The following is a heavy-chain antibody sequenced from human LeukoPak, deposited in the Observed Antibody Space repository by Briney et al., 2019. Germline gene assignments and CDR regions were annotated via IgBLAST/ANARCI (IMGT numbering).Heavy chain of an antibody. CDR2: ISSSSSTI. CDR3: ARGRYYEYIGGTYRYTSQFDY. D-gene: IGHD3-16*02. Sequence: PGGSMRLSCAASGFTFSSYSMNWVRQAPGKGLEWVSYISSSSSTIYYADSVKGRFTISRDNAKNSLYLQMNSLRAEDTAVYHCARGRYYEYIGGTYRYTSQFDYWGQGTLVTFSS. CDR1: GFTFSSYS. V-gene: IGHV3-48*01. J-gene: IGHJ4*02.